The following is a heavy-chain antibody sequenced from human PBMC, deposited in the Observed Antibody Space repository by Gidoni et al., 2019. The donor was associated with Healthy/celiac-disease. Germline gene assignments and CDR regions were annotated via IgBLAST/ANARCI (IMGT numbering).Heavy chain of an antibody. V-gene: IGHV1-46*01. J-gene: IGHJ4*02. CDR3: ARRGGKGDSDYFDY. Sequence: QVQLVHPGAEVKKPGASVTVSCKAAGYTFTSDYMHWVRTAPGQGLEWMGIINPSGGSTSYAQKFQGRVTMTRDTSTSTVYMELSSLRSEDTAVYYCARRGGKGDSDYFDYWGQGTLVTVSS. CDR2: INPSGGST. CDR1: GYTFTSDY. D-gene: IGHD3-16*01.